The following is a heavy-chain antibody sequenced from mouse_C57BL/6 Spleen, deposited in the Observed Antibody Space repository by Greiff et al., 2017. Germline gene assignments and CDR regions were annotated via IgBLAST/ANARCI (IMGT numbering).Heavy chain of an antibody. CDR1: GYTFTSYW. J-gene: IGHJ3*01. CDR2: IDPSDSYT. V-gene: IGHV1-50*01. D-gene: IGHD2-4*01. Sequence: VKLMESGAELVKPGASVKLSCKASGYTFTSYWMQWVKQRPGQGLEWIGEIDPSDSYTNYNQKFKGKATLTVDTSSSTAYMQLSSLTSEDSAVYYCARRDDYRFAYWGQGTLVTVSA. CDR3: ARRDDYRFAY.